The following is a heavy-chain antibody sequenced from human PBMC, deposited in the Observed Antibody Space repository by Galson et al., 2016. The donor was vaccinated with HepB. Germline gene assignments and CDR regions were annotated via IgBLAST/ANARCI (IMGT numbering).Heavy chain of an antibody. CDR2: IDGSGTST. CDR3: AKSPFRRGSVDPYDV. V-gene: IGHV3-23*01. D-gene: IGHD2/OR15-2a*01. J-gene: IGHJ3*01. Sequence: SLRLSCAASGFTFSNYVMNWVRQAPGKGLEWVPLIDGSGTSTFYADSVKGRFTISRDNSNNPVVLQLNSLRAEDTAKYDCAKSPFRRGSVDPYDVWGEGTMVTVSS. CDR1: GFTFSNYV.